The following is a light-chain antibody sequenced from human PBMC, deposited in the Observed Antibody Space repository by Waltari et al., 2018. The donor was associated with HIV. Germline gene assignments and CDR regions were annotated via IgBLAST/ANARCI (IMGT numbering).Light chain of an antibody. CDR1: QSISRY. CDR2: SAS. CDR3: LQSYSLFMWT. V-gene: IGKV1-39*01. Sequence: DIQMTQSPSSLSASVGDRVTITCRASQSISRYLSWYQQKPGKIPELLIYSASSLQTGVPARFIGSGSGTDFTLTISSLQPEDFATYYCLQSYSLFMWTFGQGTKVEVK. J-gene: IGKJ1*01.